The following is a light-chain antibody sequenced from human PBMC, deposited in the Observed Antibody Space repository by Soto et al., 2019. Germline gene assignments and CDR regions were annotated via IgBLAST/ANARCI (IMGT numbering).Light chain of an antibody. CDR2: VGTGGIVG. V-gene: IGLV9-49*01. CDR1: SGYGEYK. CDR3: GTDHGSGRNCLWV. Sequence: QSVLTQAPSASASLGASVTLTCTLSSGYGEYKVDWYQQRPGKGPRFVMRVGTGGIVGSKGDGIPDRFSVLGSGLNRFLTIKDVQEEDESDYYCGTDHGSGRNCLWVFGGGTKLTVL. J-gene: IGLJ3*02.